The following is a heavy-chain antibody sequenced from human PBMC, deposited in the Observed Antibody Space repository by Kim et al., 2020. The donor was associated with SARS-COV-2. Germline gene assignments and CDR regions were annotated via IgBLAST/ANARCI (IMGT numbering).Heavy chain of an antibody. CDR3: ARVSVTMVRGVIFRNQGHRKQYFDY. CDR2: IYYSGST. V-gene: IGHV4-39*07. Sequence: SETLSLTCTVSGGSISSSSYYWGWIRQPPGKGLEWIGSIYYSGSTYYNPSLKSRVTISVDTSKNQFSLKLSSVTAADTAVYYCARVSVTMVRGVIFRNQGHRKQYFDYWGQGTLVTVSS. CDR1: GGSISSSSYY. J-gene: IGHJ4*02. D-gene: IGHD3-10*01.